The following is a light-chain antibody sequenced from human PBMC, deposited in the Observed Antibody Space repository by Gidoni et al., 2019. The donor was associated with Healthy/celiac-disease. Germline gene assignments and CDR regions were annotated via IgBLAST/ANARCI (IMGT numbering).Light chain of an antibody. CDR2: QDS. Sequence: SYELTQPPSVSVYPGQTASITCSGDKLGDKYACWYQQKPGQSPVLVIYQDSKRPSGIPERFSGSNSGNTATLTISGTQAMDEADYYCQAWDSSTYGVVFGGGTKLTVL. V-gene: IGLV3-1*01. CDR1: KLGDKY. J-gene: IGLJ2*01. CDR3: QAWDSSTYGVV.